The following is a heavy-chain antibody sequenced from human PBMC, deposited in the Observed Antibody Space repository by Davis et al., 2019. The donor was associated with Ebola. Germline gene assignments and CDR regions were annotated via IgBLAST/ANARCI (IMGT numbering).Heavy chain of an antibody. CDR1: GASVSTGTYY. CDR2: VHPRGIP. CDR3: ARGLVVPVALLNHMDV. D-gene: IGHD2-21*01. Sequence: MPSETLSLPCTVSGASVSTGTYYWHCIRQPPGTGLEWIGYVHPRGIPNFDPSLNRRITISLDTSKNQLSLEMSPVTPADTAMYYCARGLVVPVALLNHMDVWGEGTMVTVSS. J-gene: IGHJ6*03. V-gene: IGHV4-61*01.